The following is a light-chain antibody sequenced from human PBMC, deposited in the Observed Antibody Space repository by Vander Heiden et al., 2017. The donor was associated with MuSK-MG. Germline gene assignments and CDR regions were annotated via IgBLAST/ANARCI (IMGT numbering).Light chain of an antibody. CDR1: QSVGSSY. V-gene: IGKV3-20*01. CDR2: GTS. CDR3: QQDGRSPVT. J-gene: IGKJ4*01. Sequence: EFVLTQSPVTLSLCPGERATLSCGASQSVGSSYLAWYQQKPGQAPRLVIYGTSSRATGVPDRFSGSGSGTDFTLTITRLEPEDFAVYYCQQDGRSPVTFGGGTNVEIK.